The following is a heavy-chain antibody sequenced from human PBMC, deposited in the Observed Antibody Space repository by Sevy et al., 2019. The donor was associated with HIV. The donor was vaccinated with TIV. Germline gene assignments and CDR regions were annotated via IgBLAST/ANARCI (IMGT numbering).Heavy chain of an antibody. J-gene: IGHJ4*02. D-gene: IGHD6-13*01. CDR2: ISYDGSHK. V-gene: IGHV3-30-3*01. CDR1: GFIFGSYA. CDR3: ARVPGSSWSSFDY. Sequence: AGSLRLSCAASGFIFGSYAMNWVLQAPGKELEWVAVISYDGSHKYYADSVKGRFTISRDSSKNTLYLQMHRLRTDDTAVYYCARVPGSSWSSFDYWGQGTLVTVSS.